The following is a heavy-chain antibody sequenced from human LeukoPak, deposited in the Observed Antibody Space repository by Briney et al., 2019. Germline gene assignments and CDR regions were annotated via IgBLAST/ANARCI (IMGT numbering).Heavy chain of an antibody. CDR2: ISSNGGST. D-gene: IGHD3-3*01. Sequence: GGSLRLSCAASGFTFSSYAMSWVRQAPGKGLEWVSAISSNGGSTYYANSVKGRFTISRDNSKNTLYLQMGSLRAEDMAVYYCARDAPYDFWSGYYWAGAFDIWGQGTMVTVSS. CDR3: ARDAPYDFWSGYYWAGAFDI. CDR1: GFTFSSYA. V-gene: IGHV3-64*01. J-gene: IGHJ3*02.